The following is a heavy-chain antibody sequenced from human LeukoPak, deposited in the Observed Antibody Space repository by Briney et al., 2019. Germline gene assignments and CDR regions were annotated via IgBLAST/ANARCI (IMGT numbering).Heavy chain of an antibody. CDR1: GFTFRSYS. J-gene: IGHJ3*02. D-gene: IGHD6-19*01. CDR3: ARDPTMYSSGWYRNDAFDI. V-gene: IGHV3-21*01. Sequence: GGSLRLSCAASGFTFRSYSMNWVRQAPGKGLEWVSAIDPSSTYIYYADSVKGRFTISRDNAENSLYLQMNSLRVEDTAVYYCARDPTMYSSGWYRNDAFDIWGQGTMVTVSS. CDR2: IDPSSTYI.